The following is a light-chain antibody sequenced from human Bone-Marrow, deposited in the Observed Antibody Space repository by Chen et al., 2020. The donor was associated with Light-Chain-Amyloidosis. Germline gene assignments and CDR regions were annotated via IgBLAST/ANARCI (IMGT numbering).Light chain of an antibody. Sequence: DIQMTQSPSTLSASVGDRVTITCRASQSISSWLAWYQQKPGKAPNLLIYKASSLESGVPSRFSGSGSGTEFTLTISSLQPDDFATYYCQRYNTYSRTFGQGTKVEI. CDR1: QSISSW. V-gene: IGKV1-5*03. J-gene: IGKJ1*01. CDR3: QRYNTYSRT. CDR2: KAS.